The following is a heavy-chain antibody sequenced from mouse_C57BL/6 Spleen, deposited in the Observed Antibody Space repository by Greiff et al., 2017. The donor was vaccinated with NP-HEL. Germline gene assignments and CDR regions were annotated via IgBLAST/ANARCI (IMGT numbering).Heavy chain of an antibody. Sequence: EVKLQESGPVLVKPGASVKMSCKASGYTFTDYYMNWVKQSHGKSLEWIGVINPYNGGTSYNQKFKGKATLTVDKSSSTAYMELNSLTSEDSAVYYCARGGITTVVATEDYAMDYWGQGTSVTVSS. CDR2: INPYNGGT. CDR3: ARGGITTVVATEDYAMDY. CDR1: GYTFTDYY. D-gene: IGHD1-1*01. V-gene: IGHV1-19*01. J-gene: IGHJ4*01.